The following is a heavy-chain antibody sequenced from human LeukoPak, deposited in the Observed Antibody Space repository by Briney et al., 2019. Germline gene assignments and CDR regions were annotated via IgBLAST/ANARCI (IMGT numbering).Heavy chain of an antibody. D-gene: IGHD1-26*01. Sequence: ASVKVSCKASGYTFSGYYMHWVRQVPGHGLEWVGWINPNSGDTSYAQKFQGRVSMTRDTSISTAYLDLTSLRSDDTAVYYCAREKWYFDYWGQETLLTVSS. CDR3: AREKWYFDY. V-gene: IGHV1-2*02. CDR2: INPNSGDT. J-gene: IGHJ4*02. CDR1: GYTFSGYY.